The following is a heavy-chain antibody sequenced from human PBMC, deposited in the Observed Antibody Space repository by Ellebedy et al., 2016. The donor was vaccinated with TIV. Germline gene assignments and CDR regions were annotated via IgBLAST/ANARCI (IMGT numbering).Heavy chain of an antibody. D-gene: IGHD5-12*01. CDR1: GGTFSSYA. Sequence: AASVKVSCKASGGTFSSYAISWVRQAPGQGLEWMGGIIPIFSTANYAQKFQGRVTITRNTSISTAYMELSSLRSEDTAVYYCARSGWLRGDAFDIWGQGTMVTVSS. CDR2: IIPIFSTA. CDR3: ARSGWLRGDAFDI. V-gene: IGHV1-69*05. J-gene: IGHJ3*02.